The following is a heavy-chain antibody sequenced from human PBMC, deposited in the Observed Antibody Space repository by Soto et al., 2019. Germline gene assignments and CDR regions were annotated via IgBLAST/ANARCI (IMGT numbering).Heavy chain of an antibody. Sequence: LSTSGVGVGWIRQPPGKALEWLALIYWDDDKRYSPSLKSRLTITKDTSKNQVVLTMTNMDPVDTATYYCAHSAPFAEYFQHWGQGTLVTVSP. J-gene: IGHJ1*01. CDR1: LSTSGVG. CDR3: AHSAPFAEYFQH. CDR2: IYWDDDK. V-gene: IGHV2-5*02.